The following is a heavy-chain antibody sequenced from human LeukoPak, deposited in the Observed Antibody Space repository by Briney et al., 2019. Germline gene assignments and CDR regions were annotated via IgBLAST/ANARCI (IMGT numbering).Heavy chain of an antibody. CDR2: ISSNGGST. V-gene: IGHV3-64D*09. D-gene: IGHD3-22*01. Sequence: GGSLRLSCSASGFTFSSYAMHWVRQAPGKGLEYVSAISSNGGSTYYADSVKGRFTISRDNSKNTLYLQMSSLRAGDTAVYYCVKGQRYYDSSGYYSIEYFQHWGQGTLVTVSS. J-gene: IGHJ1*01. CDR1: GFTFSSYA. CDR3: VKGQRYYDSSGYYSIEYFQH.